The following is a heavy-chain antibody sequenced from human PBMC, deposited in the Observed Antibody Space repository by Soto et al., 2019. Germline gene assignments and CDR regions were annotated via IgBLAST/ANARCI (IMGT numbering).Heavy chain of an antibody. Sequence: EVQLLESGGGLVQPGGSLRLSCAASGFTFSSYAMSWFRQAPGKGLEWVSIIGVGGGDRYYPESVKGRFTISRDNSRDTLYLEMNSLRDEDTAVYYCARVRVGELVWGQGTLVTVSS. D-gene: IGHD3-10*01. CDR2: IGVGGGDR. CDR3: ARVRVGELV. J-gene: IGHJ4*02. CDR1: GFTFSSYA. V-gene: IGHV3-23*01.